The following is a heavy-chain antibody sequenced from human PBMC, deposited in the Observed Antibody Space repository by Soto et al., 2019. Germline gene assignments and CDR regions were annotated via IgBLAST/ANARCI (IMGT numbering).Heavy chain of an antibody. V-gene: IGHV3-21*01. D-gene: IGHD6-13*01. Sequence: GGSLRLSCAASGFTFSSYSMNWVRQAPGKGLEWVSSISSSSSYIYYADSVKGRFTISRDNAKNSLYLQMNSLRAEDTAVYYCARWHSSSWSYIYYYYYGMDVWGQGTTVTVSS. CDR2: ISSSSSYI. CDR3: ARWHSSSWSYIYYYYYGMDV. CDR1: GFTFSSYS. J-gene: IGHJ6*02.